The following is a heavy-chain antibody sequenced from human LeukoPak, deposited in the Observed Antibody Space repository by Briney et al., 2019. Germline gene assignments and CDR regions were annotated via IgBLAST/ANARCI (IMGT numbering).Heavy chain of an antibody. D-gene: IGHD6-19*01. V-gene: IGHV1-18*01. CDR3: ARVIAVAGSTVDY. Sequence: ASVNVSCKASGYTFTNYGISWVRQAPGQGLEWMGWISAYNGNTNYAQKLQGRVTMTTDTSTSTAYMELRSLRSDDTAVYCCARVIAVAGSTVDYWGQGTLVTVSS. CDR1: GYTFTNYG. J-gene: IGHJ4*02. CDR2: ISAYNGNT.